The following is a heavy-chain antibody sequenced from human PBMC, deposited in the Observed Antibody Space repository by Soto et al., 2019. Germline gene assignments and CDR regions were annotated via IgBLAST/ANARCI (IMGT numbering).Heavy chain of an antibody. D-gene: IGHD4-17*01. CDR1: GGTFSRYS. J-gene: IGHJ6*02. CDR3: AYYGDYRYYGMDV. Sequence: SVKVSCKASGGTFSRYSISWVRQAPGQGLEWMGGIIPIFGTANYAQKFQGRVTITADESTSTAYMELSSLRSEDTAVYYCAYYGDYRYYGMDVWGQGTTVTVSS. CDR2: IIPIFGTA. V-gene: IGHV1-69*13.